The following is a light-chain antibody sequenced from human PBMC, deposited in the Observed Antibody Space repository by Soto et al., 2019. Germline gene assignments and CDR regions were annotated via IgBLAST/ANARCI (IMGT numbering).Light chain of an antibody. Sequence: EIVMTQSPATLSVSPGERATLSCRASQSVSSNLAWYQRKPGQAPRLLIYGASTRATGIPARFSGSGSGTEFTLTISSLQSEDFAVYYCQQYNNWPPGTFGQGTKVEIK. CDR3: QQYNNWPPGT. V-gene: IGKV3-15*01. CDR2: GAS. CDR1: QSVSSN. J-gene: IGKJ1*01.